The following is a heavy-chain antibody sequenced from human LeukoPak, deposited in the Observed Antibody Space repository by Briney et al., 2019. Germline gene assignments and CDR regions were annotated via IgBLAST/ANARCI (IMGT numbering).Heavy chain of an antibody. V-gene: IGHV3-74*01. CDR3: ARDINIRRDSWYDVRTFDS. CDR2: INNDGSST. Sequence: GGSLRLSCAASGFTFSNNWMHWVRQAPGKGLVWGSRINNDGSSTTYADSVKGRFTISRDNAKNTLYLQMSSLRDDDTAVYYCARDINIRRDSWYDVRTFDSWGQGTLVTVSS. J-gene: IGHJ4*02. CDR1: GFTFSNNW. D-gene: IGHD3-3*01.